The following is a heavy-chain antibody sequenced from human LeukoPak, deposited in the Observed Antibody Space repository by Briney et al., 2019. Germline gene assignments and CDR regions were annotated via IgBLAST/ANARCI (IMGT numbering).Heavy chain of an antibody. CDR1: GGSISSYY. V-gene: IGHV4-59*01. J-gene: IGHJ4*02. CDR2: IYYSGST. CDR3: ARVFVIAVAGTIYFDY. Sequence: PSETLSLTCTVSGGSISSYYWSWIRQPPGKGLEWIGYIYYSGSTNYNPSLKSRVTISVDTSKNQFSLKLSSVTAADTAVYYCARVFVIAVAGTIYFDYWGRGTLVTVSS. D-gene: IGHD6-19*01.